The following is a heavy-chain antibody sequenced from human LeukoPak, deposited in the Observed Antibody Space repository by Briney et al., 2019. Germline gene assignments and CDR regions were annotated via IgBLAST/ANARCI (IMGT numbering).Heavy chain of an antibody. D-gene: IGHD6-6*01. Sequence: SETLSLTCAVSGGSISSSNWWSWVRQPPGKGLEWIGEIYHSGSTNYNPSLKSRVTISVDTSKNQFSLKLSSVTAADTAVYYCATLYSSSWYKLFPAPEDKYFQHWGQGTLVTVSS. J-gene: IGHJ1*01. CDR3: ATLYSSSWYKLFPAPEDKYFQH. CDR2: IYHSGST. CDR1: GGSISSSNW. V-gene: IGHV4-4*02.